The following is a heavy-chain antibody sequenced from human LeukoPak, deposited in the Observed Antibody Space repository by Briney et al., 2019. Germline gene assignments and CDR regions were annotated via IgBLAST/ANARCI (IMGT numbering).Heavy chain of an antibody. Sequence: LSLTCSVSGGSITSYYWSWVRQAPGKGLEWVAVISYDGSRKDYTDSVKGRFTISRDNSKNTLYLQMNSLRAEDTAVYYCAKERRFQFDYWGQGTLVTVSS. J-gene: IGHJ4*02. D-gene: IGHD3-10*01. V-gene: IGHV3-30*18. CDR3: AKERRFQFDY. CDR2: ISYDGSRK. CDR1: GGSITSYY.